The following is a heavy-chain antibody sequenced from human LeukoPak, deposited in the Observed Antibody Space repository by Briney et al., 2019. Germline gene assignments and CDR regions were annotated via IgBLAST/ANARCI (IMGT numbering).Heavy chain of an antibody. Sequence: GASVKVSCKASGYTFTSYYMHWVRQAPGQGLEWMGIINPSGGSTSYAQEFQGRVTMTRDTSTSTVYMELSSLRSEDTAVYYCARERRSSGLGLDFQHWGQGTLVTVSS. CDR1: GYTFTSYY. D-gene: IGHD3/OR15-3a*01. V-gene: IGHV1-46*01. CDR2: INPSGGST. J-gene: IGHJ1*01. CDR3: ARERRSSGLGLDFQH.